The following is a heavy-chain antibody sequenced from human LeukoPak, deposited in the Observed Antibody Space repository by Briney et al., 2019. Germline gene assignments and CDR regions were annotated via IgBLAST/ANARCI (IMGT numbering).Heavy chain of an antibody. Sequence: SVKVSCKASGGTFSSYAISWVRQAPGQGLEWMGGIIPIFGTANYAQKFQGRVTITADESTSTAYMELSSLRSEDTAVYYCARKTIAAGTVFDYWGQGTLVIVSS. CDR3: ARKTIAAGTVFDY. CDR1: GGTFSSYA. V-gene: IGHV1-69*13. CDR2: IIPIFGTA. D-gene: IGHD6-13*01. J-gene: IGHJ4*02.